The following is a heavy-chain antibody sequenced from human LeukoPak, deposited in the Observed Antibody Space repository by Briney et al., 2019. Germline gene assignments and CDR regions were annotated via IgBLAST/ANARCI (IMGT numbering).Heavy chain of an antibody. Sequence: PGGSLRLSCAASGFTFSSYAMSWVRQARGKGLEWVSAIRGSGGSTYYADSVKGRFTISRDNSKNTLYLQMDSLRAEDTAVYYCAKGLGYCSSTSCLKGNWFDPWGQGTLVTVSS. V-gene: IGHV3-23*01. CDR2: IRGSGGST. D-gene: IGHD2-2*01. CDR3: AKGLGYCSSTSCLKGNWFDP. CDR1: GFTFSSYA. J-gene: IGHJ5*02.